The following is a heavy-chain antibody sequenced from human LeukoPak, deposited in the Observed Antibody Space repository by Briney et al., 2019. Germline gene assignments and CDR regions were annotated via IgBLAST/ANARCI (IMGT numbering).Heavy chain of an antibody. J-gene: IGHJ4*02. Sequence: SETLSLTCTVSGGSISSGNYYWSWIRKPAGKGLEWIGEINHSGSTNYNPSLKSRVTISVDTSKNQFSLKLSSVTAADTAVYYCARRVRGSGSYYNYWGQGTLVTVSS. V-gene: IGHV4-61*10. CDR2: INHSGST. D-gene: IGHD3-10*01. CDR3: ARRVRGSGSYYNY. CDR1: GGSISSGNYY.